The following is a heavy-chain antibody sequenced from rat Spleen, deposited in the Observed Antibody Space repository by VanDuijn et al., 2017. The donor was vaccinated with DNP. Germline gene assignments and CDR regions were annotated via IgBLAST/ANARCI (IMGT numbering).Heavy chain of an antibody. CDR1: GFTVNNFW. J-gene: IGHJ3*01. CDR3: ATLTTEGIVRIPWFAY. D-gene: IGHD1-11*01. V-gene: IGHV5-31*01. CDR2: IFSSVGST. Sequence: EVQLVESGGDLVQPGRSLKLSCVVSGFTVNNFWMTWIRQVPGKGLEWVASIFSSVGSTYYPDSVKGRFTISRDNAKNTLYLQMNSLRSEDTATYCCATLTTEGIVRIPWFAYWGQGTLVTVSS.